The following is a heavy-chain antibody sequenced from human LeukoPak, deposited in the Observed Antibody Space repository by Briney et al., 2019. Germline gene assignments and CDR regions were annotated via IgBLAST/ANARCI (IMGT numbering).Heavy chain of an antibody. CDR2: VNQDGTQK. Sequence: GGSLTLSCSASGFTFNKYWMSWIRQLPGQGLEWVANVNQDGTQKYYVDSVKGRFTNSRDNARNLLYLQMNSLRAEDTAVYYCAYRGKIAVTTKGAFDIWGQGTLVTVSS. CDR1: GFTFNKYW. J-gene: IGHJ3*02. V-gene: IGHV3-7*03. CDR3: AYRGKIAVTTKGAFDI. D-gene: IGHD4-17*01.